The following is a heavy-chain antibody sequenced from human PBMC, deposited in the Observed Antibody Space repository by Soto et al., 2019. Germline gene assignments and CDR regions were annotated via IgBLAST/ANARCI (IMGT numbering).Heavy chain of an antibody. CDR1: GDSVSSNSAA. CDR3: ARGAFRGVVVADAYDI. Sequence: SQTLSLTCAISGDSVSSNSAAWNWIRQSPSRGLEWLGRTYYRSKWYNDYAVSVKSRITINPDTSKNQFSLQLNSVTPEDTAVYYCARGAFRGVVVADAYDIWGQGTMVTVS. CDR2: TYYRSKWYN. J-gene: IGHJ3*02. V-gene: IGHV6-1*01. D-gene: IGHD2-2*01.